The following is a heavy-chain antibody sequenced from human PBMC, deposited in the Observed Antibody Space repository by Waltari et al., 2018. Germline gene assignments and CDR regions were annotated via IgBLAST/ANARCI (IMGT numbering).Heavy chain of an antibody. CDR1: GGSISSHY. D-gene: IGHD6-13*01. V-gene: IGHV4-59*11. J-gene: IGHJ4*02. CDR2: IYYSGST. Sequence: VQLQESGPGLVKPSETLSLTCTVSGGSISSHYWSWIRQPPGKGLEWIGYIYYSGSTNYNPSLKSRVTISVDTSKNQFSLKLSSVTAADTAVYYCARGRPEWRAIAAAGTEFDYWGQGTLVTVSS. CDR3: ARGRPEWRAIAAAGTEFDY.